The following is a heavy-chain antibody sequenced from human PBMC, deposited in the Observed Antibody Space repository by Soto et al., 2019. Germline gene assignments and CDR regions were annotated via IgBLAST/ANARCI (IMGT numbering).Heavy chain of an antibody. CDR2: IWYDGSNK. Sequence: QVQLVESGGGVVQPGRSLRLSCAASGFTFSSYGMHWVRQAPGKGLEWVAVIWYDGSNKYYADSVKGRFTISRDNSKNTLYLQMNSLRAEDTAVYYCARDLRYYDSSGYLFDYWGQGTLVTVSS. V-gene: IGHV3-33*01. CDR3: ARDLRYYDSSGYLFDY. J-gene: IGHJ4*02. CDR1: GFTFSSYG. D-gene: IGHD3-22*01.